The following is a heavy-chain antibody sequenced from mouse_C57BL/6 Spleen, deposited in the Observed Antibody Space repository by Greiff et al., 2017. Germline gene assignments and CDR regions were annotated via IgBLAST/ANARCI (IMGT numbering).Heavy chain of an antibody. J-gene: IGHJ3*01. CDR1: GYTFTDYE. CDR3: TRVWLRQGAWFAY. V-gene: IGHV1-15*01. Sequence: VQLQQSGAELVRPGASVTLSCKASGYTFTDYEMHWVKQTPVHGLEWIGAIDPETGGTAYNQKFKGKAILTADKSSSTAYMELRSLTSEDSAVYYCTRVWLRQGAWFAYWGQGTLVTVSA. D-gene: IGHD2-2*01. CDR2: IDPETGGT.